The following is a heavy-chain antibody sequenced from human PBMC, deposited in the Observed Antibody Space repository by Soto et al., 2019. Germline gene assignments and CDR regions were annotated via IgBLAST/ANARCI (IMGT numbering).Heavy chain of an antibody. CDR2: INPTSEYT. CDR3: HRQVHPGSSSE. D-gene: IGHD3-10*01. J-gene: IGHJ4*02. Sequence: GASVKVSCKASGYTFTSCDSNWVRQAPGQGLEWVGWINPTSEYTAHAQKFQDRVTLTREISTATAYMELSSLTSEDPAPYFCHRQVHPGSSSEWGQATQVTVYS. CDR1: GYTFTSCD. V-gene: IGHV1-8*01.